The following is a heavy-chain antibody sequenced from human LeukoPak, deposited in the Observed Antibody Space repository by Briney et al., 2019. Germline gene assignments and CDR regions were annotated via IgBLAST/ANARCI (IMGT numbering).Heavy chain of an antibody. Sequence: SSETLSLTCAVYGGSFSGYYWSWIRQHPGKGLEWIGYIYYSGSTYYNPSLKSRVTISVDTSKNQFSLKLSSVTAADTAVYYCARYDSSGYYPGFDYWGQGTLVTVSS. J-gene: IGHJ4*02. CDR1: GGSFSGYY. CDR3: ARYDSSGYYPGFDY. CDR2: IYYSGST. D-gene: IGHD3-22*01. V-gene: IGHV4-31*02.